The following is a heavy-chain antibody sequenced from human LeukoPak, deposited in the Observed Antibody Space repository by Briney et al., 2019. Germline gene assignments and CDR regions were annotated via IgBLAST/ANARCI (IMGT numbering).Heavy chain of an antibody. D-gene: IGHD2-2*01. J-gene: IGHJ1*01. CDR1: GGTFSSYA. CDR3: AMCSSTSCYLGKEGYFQH. V-gene: IGHV1-69*05. CDR2: IIPIFGTA. Sequence: GASVKVSCKASGGTFSSYAISRVRQAPGQGLEWMGGIIPIFGTANYAQKFQGRVTITTDESTSTAYMEPSSLRSEDTAVYYCAMCSSTSCYLGKEGYFQHWGQGTLVTVSS.